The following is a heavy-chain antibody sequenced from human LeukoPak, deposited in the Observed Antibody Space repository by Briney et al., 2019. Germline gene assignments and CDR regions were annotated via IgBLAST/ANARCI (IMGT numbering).Heavy chain of an antibody. J-gene: IGHJ4*02. CDR1: GYTFINYY. CDR2: INPSGGTT. CDR3: ARSRTKAGTWGGYLDH. D-gene: IGHD3-10*01. V-gene: IGHV1-46*01. Sequence: ASVKVSCKASGYTFINYYMHWVRQAPGQGLEWMGIINPSGGTTSYAQNFQGRVTMTRDTSTSTVYMELSSLRSEDTAVYYCARSRTKAGTWGGYLDHWGQGTLVSVSS.